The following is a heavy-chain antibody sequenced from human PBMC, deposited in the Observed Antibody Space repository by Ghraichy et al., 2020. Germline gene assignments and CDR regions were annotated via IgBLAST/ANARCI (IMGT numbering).Heavy chain of an antibody. CDR1: GFTFGDYA. V-gene: IGHV3-49*04. D-gene: IGHD1-26*01. Sequence: GGSLRLSCTASGFTFGDYAMSWVRQAPGKRLEWVGFIRSKAYGGTTEYAASVKGRFTISRDDSKSIAYLQMNSLKTEDTAVYYCTRGVVGATYYYYGMDVWGQGTTVTVSS. CDR3: TRGVVGATYYYYGMDV. CDR2: IRSKAYGGTT. J-gene: IGHJ6*02.